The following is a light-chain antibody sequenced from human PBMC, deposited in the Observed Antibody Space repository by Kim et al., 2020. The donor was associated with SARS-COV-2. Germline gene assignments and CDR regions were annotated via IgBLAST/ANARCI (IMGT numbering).Light chain of an antibody. J-gene: IGLJ1*01. CDR1: SSDVGAYDY. CDR3: CSYAGSNIPFV. CDR2: EVT. V-gene: IGLV2-8*01. Sequence: QSCTTSCTGTSSDVGAYDYVSWYQQRPGKAPKLIIYEVTTRSSGVPDRFSGSKSGNTASLTVSGLQAEDEADYYCCSYAGSNIPFVFGTGTKVTVL.